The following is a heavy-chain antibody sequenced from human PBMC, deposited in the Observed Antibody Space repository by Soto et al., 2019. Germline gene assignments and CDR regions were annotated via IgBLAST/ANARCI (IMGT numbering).Heavy chain of an antibody. V-gene: IGHV3-48*02. J-gene: IGHJ4*02. CDR2: ISSSSSTI. CDR3: AKDDRGIAAACFDY. CDR1: GFTFSRYS. Sequence: GSLRLSCVASGFTFSRYSMNWVRQDPGKGLEWVSYISSSSSTIYYADSVKGRFTISRDNAKNSLYLQMNSLRDEDTAVYYCAKDDRGIAAACFDYWGQGTLVTVSS. D-gene: IGHD6-13*01.